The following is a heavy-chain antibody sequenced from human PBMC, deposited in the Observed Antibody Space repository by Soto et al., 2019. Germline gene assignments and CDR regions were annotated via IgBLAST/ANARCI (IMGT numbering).Heavy chain of an antibody. V-gene: IGHV3-30*18. D-gene: IGHD3-10*01. CDR1: GFTFSSYG. Sequence: GGSLRLSCTASGFTFSSYGMHWVRQAPGKGLEWVAVISYDGSNKYYADSVKGRFTISRDNSKNTLYLQMNSLRAEDTAVYYCAKDLVLLWFGDQQGSMDVWGQGTTVTVSS. CDR3: AKDLVLLWFGDQQGSMDV. CDR2: ISYDGSNK. J-gene: IGHJ6*02.